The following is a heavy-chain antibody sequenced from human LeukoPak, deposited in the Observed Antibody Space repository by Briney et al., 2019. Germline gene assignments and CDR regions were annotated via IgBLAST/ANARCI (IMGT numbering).Heavy chain of an antibody. CDR2: INPNSGGT. CDR3: ARESEYYYDSSGNAFDI. V-gene: IGHV1-2*02. Sequence: GASVKVSCKASGYTFTGYYMHWVRQAPGQGLEWMGWINPNSGGTNYAQKFQGRVTMTRDTSISTAYMELRSLRSDDTAVYYCARESEYYYDSSGNAFDIWGQGTMVTVSS. D-gene: IGHD3-22*01. J-gene: IGHJ3*02. CDR1: GYTFTGYY.